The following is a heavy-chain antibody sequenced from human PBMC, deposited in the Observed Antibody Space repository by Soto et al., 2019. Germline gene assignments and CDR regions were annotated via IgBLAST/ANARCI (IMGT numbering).Heavy chain of an antibody. CDR1: GGSISSSSYY. V-gene: IGHV4-39*01. J-gene: IGHJ4*02. CDR3: ARRRTVAGTGEVDY. D-gene: IGHD6-19*01. CDR2: IYYSGST. Sequence: SETLSLTCTVSGGSISSSSYYWGWIRQPPGKGLEWIGSIYYSGSTYYNPSLKSRVTISVDTSKNQFSLKLSSVTAADTAVYYCARRRTVAGTGEVDYWGQGTLVTVSS.